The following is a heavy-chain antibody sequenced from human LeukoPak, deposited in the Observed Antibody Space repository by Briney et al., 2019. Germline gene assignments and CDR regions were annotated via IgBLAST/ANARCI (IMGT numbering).Heavy chain of an antibody. CDR1: GGSIGSYY. V-gene: IGHV4-59*01. CDR3: ARVEYSGSYYGGLDY. D-gene: IGHD1-26*01. CDR2: IYYSGST. J-gene: IGHJ4*02. Sequence: SETLSLTCTVSGGSIGSYYWSWIRQPPGKGLEWIGYIYYSGSTNYNPSLKSRVTISVDTSKNQFSLKLSSVTAADTAVYYCARVEYSGSYYGGLDYWGQGTLVTVSS.